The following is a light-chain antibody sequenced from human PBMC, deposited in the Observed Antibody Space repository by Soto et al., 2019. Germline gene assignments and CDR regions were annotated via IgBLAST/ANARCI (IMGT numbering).Light chain of an antibody. CDR2: KAS. CDR3: QQDLRPPLT. Sequence: DIQMTQSPSTLSISVGDRFTITCRFSQTISSWLAWYQQKPGKAPKLLIYKASTLKSGVPSRFSGSGSGTEFTLTISSLQPEDFATYYCQQDLRPPLTFGPGTKVDI. CDR1: QTISSW. V-gene: IGKV1-5*03. J-gene: IGKJ3*01.